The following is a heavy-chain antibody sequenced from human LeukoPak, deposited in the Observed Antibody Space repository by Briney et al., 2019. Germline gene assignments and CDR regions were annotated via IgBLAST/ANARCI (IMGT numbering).Heavy chain of an antibody. V-gene: IGHV3-23*01. CDR3: AKDPSHTMAARVDL. CDR1: GFTFSSYA. J-gene: IGHJ2*01. CDR2: ISGSGGST. D-gene: IGHD3-10*01. Sequence: GGSLRLSCVASGFTFSSYAMSWVRQAPGKGLEWVSVISGSGGSTYYADSVKARFTISRDNSKNTVYLRMNSLRAEDTAVYYCAKDPSHTMAARVDLWGRGTLVSVSS.